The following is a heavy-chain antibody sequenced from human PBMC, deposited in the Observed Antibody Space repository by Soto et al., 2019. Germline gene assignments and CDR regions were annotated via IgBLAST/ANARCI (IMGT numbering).Heavy chain of an antibody. J-gene: IGHJ4*02. D-gene: IGHD1-1*01. CDR2: TYWDNDY. V-gene: IGHV2-5*02. CDR1: GFSLATTGVA. CDR3: AYSRRYTTTYADY. Sequence: QITLKEPGPTLVEPTQTLTLTCTFSGFSLATTGVAVGWIRQPPGKALEWLALTYWDNDYRYSPSLKNTLTLTRDTSKNQVVLTMTNMDPVDTGTYYCAYSRRYTTTYADYWGQGTLVTVSS.